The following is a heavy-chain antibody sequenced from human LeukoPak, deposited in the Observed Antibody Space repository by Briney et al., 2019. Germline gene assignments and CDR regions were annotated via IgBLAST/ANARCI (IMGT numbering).Heavy chain of an antibody. V-gene: IGHV3-9*01. CDR2: ISWNSGSI. D-gene: IGHD2-2*01. CDR3: AKALGQPGGC. J-gene: IGHJ4*02. Sequence: GGSLRLSCAASGFTFDDYAMHWVRQAPGEGLEWVSGISWNSGSIGYADSVKGRFTISRDNAKKSLYLEMNSLRADDTALYYCAKALGQPGGCWGQGTLVTVSS. CDR1: GFTFDDYA.